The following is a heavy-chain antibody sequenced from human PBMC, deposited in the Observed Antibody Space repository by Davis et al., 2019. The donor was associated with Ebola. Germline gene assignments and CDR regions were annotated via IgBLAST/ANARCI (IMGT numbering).Heavy chain of an antibody. V-gene: IGHV3-48*01. CDR3: ARVSHPLNYYGSGIFDY. CDR1: GFTLSSYS. J-gene: IGHJ4*02. Sequence: GESLKTSCAASGFTLSSYSMNWVRQAPGKGLEWVSYISSSSSTIYYADSVKGRFTISRDNAKNTLYPQMNSLRAEDTAVYYCARVSHPLNYYGSGIFDYWGQGTLVTVSS. CDR2: ISSSSSTI. D-gene: IGHD3-10*01.